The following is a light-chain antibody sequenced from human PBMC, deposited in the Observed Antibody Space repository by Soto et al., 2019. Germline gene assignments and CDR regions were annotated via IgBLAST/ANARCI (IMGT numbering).Light chain of an antibody. Sequence: EIVLTQSPGTLSLSPGERATLSCRASQSVRSNYLAWYQQKPGQAPRLLIYGASSRATGIPDRFSGTGSGTDFTLTISRLEPEYFAVYYCQHYGGSPYTFGQGTKLEIK. CDR2: GAS. CDR3: QHYGGSPYT. J-gene: IGKJ2*01. V-gene: IGKV3-20*01. CDR1: QSVRSNY.